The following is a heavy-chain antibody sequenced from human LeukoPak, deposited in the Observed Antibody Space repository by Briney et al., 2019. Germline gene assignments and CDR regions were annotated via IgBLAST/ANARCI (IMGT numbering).Heavy chain of an antibody. D-gene: IGHD2-2*01. J-gene: IGHJ4*02. Sequence: GRSLRLSCAASGFIFSDYGMHWVRQAPGKGLEWVAVISYDGSNKYYADSVKGRFTISRDNSKNTLYLQMNSLRAEDTAVYYCAKDSGYCSSTSCYGPLSWGQGTLVTVSS. CDR2: ISYDGSNK. CDR1: GFIFSDYG. V-gene: IGHV3-30*18. CDR3: AKDSGYCSSTSCYGPLS.